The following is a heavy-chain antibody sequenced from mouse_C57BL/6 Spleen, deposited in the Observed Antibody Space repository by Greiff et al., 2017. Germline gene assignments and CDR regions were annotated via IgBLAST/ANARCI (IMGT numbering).Heavy chain of an antibody. CDR2: INPNNGGT. D-gene: IGHD2-4*01. CDR3: ARDPYDYDVGVAMDY. J-gene: IGHJ4*01. Sequence: EVKLMESGPELVKPGASVKIPCKASGYTFTDYNMDWVKQSHGKSLEWIGDINPNNGGTIYNQKFKGKATLTVDKSSSTAYMELRSLTSEDTAVYYCARDPYDYDVGVAMDYWGQGTSVTVSS. V-gene: IGHV1-18*01. CDR1: GYTFTDYN.